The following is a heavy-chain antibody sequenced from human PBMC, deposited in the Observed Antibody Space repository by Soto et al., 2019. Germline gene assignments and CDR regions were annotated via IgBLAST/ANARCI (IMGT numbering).Heavy chain of an antibody. CDR2: SYYSGTT. J-gene: IGHJ4*02. V-gene: IGHV4-59*01. Sequence: PSETLSLTCTVSGGSINNYYWSWIRQSPGRGLEWIGCSYYSGTTNYNPSLSSRVTISIGDSKNKFSLRLRYVTAADTAVYYCARRQEWKSIFENWGPGILVTASS. CDR1: GGSINNYY. CDR3: ARRQEWKSIFEN. D-gene: IGHD1-1*01.